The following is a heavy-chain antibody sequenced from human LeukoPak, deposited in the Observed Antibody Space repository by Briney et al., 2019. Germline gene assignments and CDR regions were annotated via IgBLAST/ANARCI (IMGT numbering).Heavy chain of an antibody. CDR1: GGSISSYY. CDR3: ARRRGDGYNYDYFDY. V-gene: IGHV4-59*01. CDR2: IYYSGST. D-gene: IGHD5-24*01. J-gene: IGHJ4*02. Sequence: SETLSLTCTVSGGSISSYYWSWIRQPPGKGLEWLGYIYYSGSTNYNPSLKSRVTISVDTSKNQFSLKLSSVTAADTAVYYCARRRGDGYNYDYFDYWGQGTLVTVSS.